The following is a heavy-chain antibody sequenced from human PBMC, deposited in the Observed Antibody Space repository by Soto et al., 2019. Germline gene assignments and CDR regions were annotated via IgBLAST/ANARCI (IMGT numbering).Heavy chain of an antibody. Sequence: PSQTLSLTCAISGDSVSSNSAAWNWIRQSPSRGLEWLGRTYYRSKWYNDYAVSVKSRITINPDTSKNQFSLQLNSVTPEDTAVYYCALNPGYSGGWYPRGAEYFQHGGQGTRVTVSS. CDR3: ALNPGYSGGWYPRGAEYFQH. V-gene: IGHV6-1*01. J-gene: IGHJ1*01. D-gene: IGHD6-19*01. CDR1: GDSVSSNSAA. CDR2: TYYRSKWYN.